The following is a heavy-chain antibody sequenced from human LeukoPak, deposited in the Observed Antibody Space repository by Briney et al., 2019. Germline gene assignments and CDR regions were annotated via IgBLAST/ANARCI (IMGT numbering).Heavy chain of an antibody. CDR1: YCSIIRRSYY. Sequence: SETLSLTCSVSYCSIIRRSYYCAWIRPPPAKGLAWIGWMYYSGSTYYNPSLKSRVTISVDTSKNQCSLKVNSVTAADTAVYYCARLGVVGATTASENFDYWGQGTLVTVSS. J-gene: IGHJ4*02. D-gene: IGHD1-26*01. V-gene: IGHV4-39*01. CDR3: ARLGVVGATTASENFDY. CDR2: MYYSGST.